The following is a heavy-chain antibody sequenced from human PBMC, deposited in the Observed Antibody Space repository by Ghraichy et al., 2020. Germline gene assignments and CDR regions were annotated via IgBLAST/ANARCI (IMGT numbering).Heavy chain of an antibody. Sequence: SQTLSLTRAISGDSVSSNSAAWNWIRQSPSRGLEWLGRTYYRSKWYNDYAVSVKSRITINPDTSKNQFSLQLNSVTPEDTAVYYCARAPIVVVVAATPWFDPWGQGTLVTVSS. V-gene: IGHV6-1*01. CDR1: GDSVSSNSAA. CDR3: ARAPIVVVVAATPWFDP. D-gene: IGHD2-15*01. J-gene: IGHJ5*02. CDR2: TYYRSKWYN.